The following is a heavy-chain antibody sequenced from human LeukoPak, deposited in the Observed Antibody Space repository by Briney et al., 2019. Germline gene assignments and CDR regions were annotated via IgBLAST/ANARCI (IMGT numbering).Heavy chain of an antibody. V-gene: IGHV1-18*01. CDR2: ISAYNGNT. Sequence: GASVKVSCKASGYTFTSYGISWVRQAPGQGLEWMGWISAYNGNTNYAQKLQGRVTMTTDTSTSTAYMELRSLRSEDTAVYYCAYSAFPSLDRWFDPWGQGTLVTVSS. J-gene: IGHJ5*02. CDR1: GYTFTSYG. CDR3: AYSAFPSLDRWFDP. D-gene: IGHD3-16*01.